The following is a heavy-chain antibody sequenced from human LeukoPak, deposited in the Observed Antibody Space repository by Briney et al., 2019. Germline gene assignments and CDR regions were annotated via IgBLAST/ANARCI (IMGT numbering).Heavy chain of an antibody. CDR3: TIRYCSGGSCYADPYFDY. Sequence: GGSLRLSCAASGFTFSNAWMSWVRQAPGKGLEWVGRIKSKTDGGTTDYAAPVKGRFTISRDDSKNTLYLQMNSLKTEDTAVYYCTIRYCSGGSCYADPYFDYWGQGTLATVSS. CDR1: GFTFSNAW. CDR2: IKSKTDGGTT. D-gene: IGHD2-15*01. J-gene: IGHJ4*02. V-gene: IGHV3-15*01.